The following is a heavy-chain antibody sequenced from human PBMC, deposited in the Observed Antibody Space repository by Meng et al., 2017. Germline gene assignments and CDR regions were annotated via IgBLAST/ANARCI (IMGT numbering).Heavy chain of an antibody. J-gene: IGHJ3*02. D-gene: IGHD3-3*01. CDR3: SRGPEGPPYYDFWSCYYSAVDAFDI. CDR1: GYTFNSYD. CDR2: MNPNSGNT. Sequence: ASVKVSCKASGYTFNSYDINWVRQATGQGLEWMGWMNPNSGNTRYAQKSQGRVTITRNNSISTAYTELSSLSSEDTAVYYCSRGPEGPPYYDFWSCYYSAVDAFDIWGQGTMVTVSS. V-gene: IGHV1-8*01.